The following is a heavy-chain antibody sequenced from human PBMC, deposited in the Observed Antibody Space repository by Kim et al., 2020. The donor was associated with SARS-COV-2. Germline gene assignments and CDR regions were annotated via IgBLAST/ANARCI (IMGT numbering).Heavy chain of an antibody. Sequence: GGSLRLSCAASGFTFSTYGMSWVRQAPGKGPEWVSGLRASGAATSYADSVKGRFTVSRDNSKNTLYLEMSSLRADDTAVYYCAKEGVYFDNMLGFFQHWG. CDR1: GFTFSTYG. V-gene: IGHV3-23*01. CDR2: LRASGAAT. CDR3: AKEGVYFDNMLGFFQH. J-gene: IGHJ1*01. D-gene: IGHD3-9*01.